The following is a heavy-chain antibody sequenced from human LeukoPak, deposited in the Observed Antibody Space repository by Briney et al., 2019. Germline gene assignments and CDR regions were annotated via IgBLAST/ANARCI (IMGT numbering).Heavy chain of an antibody. J-gene: IGHJ6*02. CDR2: ISAYNGNT. Sequence: ASVKVSCKASGYTLTSYGISWVRQAPGQGLEWMGWISAYNGNTNYAQKLQGRVTMTTDTSTSTAYMELRSLRPDDTAVYYCARREADGYYYGMDVWGQGATVTVSS. V-gene: IGHV1-18*01. D-gene: IGHD5-24*01. CDR3: ARREADGYYYGMDV. CDR1: GYTLTSYG.